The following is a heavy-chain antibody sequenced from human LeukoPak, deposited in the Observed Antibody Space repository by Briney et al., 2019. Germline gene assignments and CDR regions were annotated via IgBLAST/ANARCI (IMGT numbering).Heavy chain of an antibody. V-gene: IGHV4-30-2*01. Sequence: PSETLSLTCAVSGGSISSGGYSWSWIRQPPGKGLEWIGYIYHSGSTYYNPSLKSRVTISVDRSKNQFSLKLSSVTAADTAVYYCARVGMVRGVTTRNNNWFDPWGQGTLVTVSS. CDR1: GGSISSGGYS. CDR2: IYHSGST. CDR3: ARVGMVRGVTTRNNNWFDP. D-gene: IGHD3-10*01. J-gene: IGHJ5*02.